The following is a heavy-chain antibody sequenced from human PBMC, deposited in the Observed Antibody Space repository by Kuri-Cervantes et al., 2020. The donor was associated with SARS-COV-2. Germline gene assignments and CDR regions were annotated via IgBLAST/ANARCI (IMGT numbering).Heavy chain of an antibody. Sequence: SETMSLTCTVSGRSISSYYWSCNRQLPGKGLEWIGYIDYIGNTNYNPSIMSGVTISVDTSKNQFSLKLSSVTASYTAVYYCARDGIAGGFDPWGQGTLVTVSS. J-gene: IGHJ5*02. D-gene: IGHD6-13*01. V-gene: IGHV4-59*01. CDR2: IDYIGNT. CDR3: ARDGIAGGFDP. CDR1: GRSISSYY.